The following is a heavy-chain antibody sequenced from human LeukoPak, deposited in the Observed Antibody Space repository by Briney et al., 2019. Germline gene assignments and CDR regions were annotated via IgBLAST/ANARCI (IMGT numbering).Heavy chain of an antibody. J-gene: IGHJ4*02. CDR3: AREGRQDYVYFDY. V-gene: IGHV4-59*01. D-gene: IGHD4-17*01. CDR2: INYSGNT. CDR1: GGSIISYY. Sequence: PPETLSLTCTVAGGSIISYYWSWIRQPPGKGLEWIGYINYSGNTDYNPSLKSRVTISVDTSKNQFSLKVISVTAADTAVYYCAREGRQDYVYFDYWGQGTLVTVSS.